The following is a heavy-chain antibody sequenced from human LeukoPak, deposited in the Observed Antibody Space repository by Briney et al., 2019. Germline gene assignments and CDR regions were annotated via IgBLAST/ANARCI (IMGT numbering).Heavy chain of an antibody. V-gene: IGHV3-74*01. CDR3: ARTVPGYFFDS. CDR2: INTDGSST. CDR1: GFTFSSYW. J-gene: IGHJ4*02. Sequence: GGSLRLSCAASGFTFSSYWMHWVRQAPGMGLVWVSHINTDGSSTTYADSVKGRFTISRDSAKNTLYLQMNSLRAEDTAVYYCARTVPGYFFDSWGQGTLVTVSS. D-gene: IGHD3-10*01.